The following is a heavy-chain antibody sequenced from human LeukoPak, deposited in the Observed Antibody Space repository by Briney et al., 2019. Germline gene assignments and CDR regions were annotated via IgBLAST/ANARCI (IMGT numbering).Heavy chain of an antibody. CDR1: GFTFSNYA. Sequence: GGSLRLSCAVSGFTFSNYAMSWVRQAPGEGLEWVSAISGSGGSTYYADSVKGPFTISRDNSKNMLYLQMSSLRAEDTAVYYCAKTGGVAAADYWGQGTLVTVSS. V-gene: IGHV3-23*01. J-gene: IGHJ4*02. CDR2: ISGSGGST. CDR3: AKTGGVAAADY. D-gene: IGHD6-13*01.